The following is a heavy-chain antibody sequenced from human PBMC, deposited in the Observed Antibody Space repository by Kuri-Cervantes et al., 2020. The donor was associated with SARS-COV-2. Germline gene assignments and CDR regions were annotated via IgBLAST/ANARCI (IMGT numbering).Heavy chain of an antibody. V-gene: IGHV3-7*03. CDR1: GFTFSSYW. Sequence: ETLSLTCAASGFTFSSYWMSWVRQAPGKGLEWVANIKQDGSEKYYVDSVKGRFTISRDNAKNSLYLQMNSLRAEDTAVYYCTTERLTGTTEFDYWGQGTLVTVSS. J-gene: IGHJ4*02. D-gene: IGHD1-7*01. CDR3: TTERLTGTTEFDY. CDR2: IKQDGSEK.